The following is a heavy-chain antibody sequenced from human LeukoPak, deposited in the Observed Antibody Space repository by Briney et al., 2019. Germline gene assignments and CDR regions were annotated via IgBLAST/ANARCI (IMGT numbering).Heavy chain of an antibody. CDR3: ARGSLSSARRGSYYFDD. V-gene: IGHV4-4*02. D-gene: IGHD2-2*01. CDR1: GGSISRSNW. J-gene: IGHJ4*02. Sequence: SETLSLTCAVSGGSISRSNWWSWVRQPPGKGLEWIGEIYHSGSTNYNPSLKSRVTISVDKSKNQFSLKLSSVTAADTAVYYCARGSLSSARRGSYYFDDWGQGTLVTVSS. CDR2: IYHSGST.